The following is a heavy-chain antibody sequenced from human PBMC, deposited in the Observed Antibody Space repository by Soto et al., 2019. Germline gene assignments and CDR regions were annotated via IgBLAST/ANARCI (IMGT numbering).Heavy chain of an antibody. J-gene: IGHJ4*02. D-gene: IGHD3-10*01. Sequence: XGSQRVACAASGFTCGRCAVHWVRQAPGKGLEWVAVISRDGSNKYYVDSVKGRFTISRDNSKNTLYLQMNSLRDEDTAVYYCARSRNSAVADSFDFWGQGTLVTGSS. CDR1: GFTCGRCA. CDR2: ISRDGSNK. CDR3: ARSRNSAVADSFDF. V-gene: IGHV3-30*04.